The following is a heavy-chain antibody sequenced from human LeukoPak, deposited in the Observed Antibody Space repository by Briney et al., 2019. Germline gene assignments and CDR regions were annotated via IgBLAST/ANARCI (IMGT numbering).Heavy chain of an antibody. Sequence: PSETLSLTCAVYGGSFSGYYWSWIRQPPGKGLEWIGEINHSGSTNYNPSLKSRVTISVDTSKNQFSLKLSSVTAADTAVYYCARGRWGTAMVTRAYYYYMDVWGKGTTVTVSS. CDR3: ARGRWGTAMVTRAYYYYMDV. V-gene: IGHV4-34*01. D-gene: IGHD5-18*01. J-gene: IGHJ6*03. CDR2: INHSGST. CDR1: GGSFSGYY.